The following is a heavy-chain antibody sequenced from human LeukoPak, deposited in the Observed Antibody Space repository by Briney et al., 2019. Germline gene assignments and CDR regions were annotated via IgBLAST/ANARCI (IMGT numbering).Heavy chain of an antibody. D-gene: IGHD6-13*01. J-gene: IGHJ5*02. Sequence: ASVKVSCKASGYSFNAYYIHWVRQAPGQGLEWMGGIIPIFGTANYAQKFQGRVTITADESTSTAYMELSSLRSGDTAVYYCARSHSSSWYWFDPWGQGTLVTVSS. CDR3: ARSHSSSWYWFDP. V-gene: IGHV1-69*13. CDR1: GYSFNAYY. CDR2: IIPIFGTA.